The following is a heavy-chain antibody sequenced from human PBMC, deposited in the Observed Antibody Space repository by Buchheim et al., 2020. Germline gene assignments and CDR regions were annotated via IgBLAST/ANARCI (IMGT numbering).Heavy chain of an antibody. CDR1: GFTFSNAW. CDR3: TIDEYTSSWYAGSDQ. CDR2: IKSNTNGGTT. V-gene: IGHV3-15*01. D-gene: IGHD6-13*01. Sequence: EVQLVESGGGLVKPGGSLRLSCAASGFTFSNAWMSWVRQVPGKGLEWVGRIKSNTNGGTTEYAAPVKGRFIISRDDSKSTFYLQMNSLKTEDTAVYYCTIDEYTSSWYAGSDQWGQGT. J-gene: IGHJ4*02.